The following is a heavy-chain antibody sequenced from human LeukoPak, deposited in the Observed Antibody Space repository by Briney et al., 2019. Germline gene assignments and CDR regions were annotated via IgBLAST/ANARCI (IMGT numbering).Heavy chain of an antibody. CDR3: AREPYCSSTSCSPNWFDP. CDR2: INPNSGGT. V-gene: IGHV1-2*02. D-gene: IGHD2-2*01. CDR1: GYTFTGYY. Sequence: ASVKVSCKASGYTFTGYYMHWVRQAPGQGLEWMGWINPNSGGTNYAQKFQGRVTMTRDTSNSTAYMELSRLRSDDTAVYYCAREPYCSSTSCSPNWFDPWGQGTLVTVSS. J-gene: IGHJ5*02.